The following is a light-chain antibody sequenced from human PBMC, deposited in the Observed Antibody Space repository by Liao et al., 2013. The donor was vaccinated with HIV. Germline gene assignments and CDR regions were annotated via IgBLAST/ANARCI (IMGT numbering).Light chain of an antibody. J-gene: IGLJ3*02. V-gene: IGLV3-21*01. CDR1: NIGSES. CDR3: QVWDNSHNLLV. Sequence: SYVLTQPPSVSVAPGKTARVTCGGNNIGSESVHWYQQKPGQAPVLVIYYDNDRPSGISERFSGSNSGNTATLTISRVDGGDEADYYCQVWDNSHNLLVFGGGTKLTVL. CDR2: YDN.